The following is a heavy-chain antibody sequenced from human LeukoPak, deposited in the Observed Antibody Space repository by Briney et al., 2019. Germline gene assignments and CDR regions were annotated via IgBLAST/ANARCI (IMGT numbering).Heavy chain of an antibody. CDR2: MNPSSGNT. CDR3: ARVRRVGYSYGLDGMDV. J-gene: IGHJ6*04. CDR1: GYTFTSYG. D-gene: IGHD5-18*01. V-gene: IGHV1-8*02. Sequence: ASVKVSCKASGYTFTSYGISWVRQAPGQGLEWMGWMNPSSGNTGYAQKFQGRVTMTRNTSTSTAYMELSSLRSEDTAVYYCARVRRVGYSYGLDGMDVWGKGTTVTISS.